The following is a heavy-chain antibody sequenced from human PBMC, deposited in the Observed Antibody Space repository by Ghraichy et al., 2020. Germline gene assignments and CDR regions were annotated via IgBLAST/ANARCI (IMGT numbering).Heavy chain of an antibody. CDR3: ARDSYYDSGTYYNGYGMDV. D-gene: IGHD3-10*01. J-gene: IGHJ6*02. Sequence: GGSLRLSCAASGFIFSYYEMNWVRQAPGKGLEWLSYISSRGETTFYADSLKGRFTIARDNAKNSLYLLMNSLRAEDTAVYYCARDSYYDSGTYYNGYGMDVWGQGTTVTVSS. V-gene: IGHV3-48*03. CDR1: GFIFSYYE. CDR2: ISSRGETT.